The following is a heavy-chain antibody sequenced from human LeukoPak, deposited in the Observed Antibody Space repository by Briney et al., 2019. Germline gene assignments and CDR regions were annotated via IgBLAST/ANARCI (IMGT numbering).Heavy chain of an antibody. Sequence: ASVKVSCKASGYTFTSYTIHWVRQAPGQRLEWMGWINAGNGNTKYSQEFQDRVTITRDTSTSTAYMELRSLRSDDTAMYYCARVDAGNYYGHDFWGQGTLVTVTS. CDR3: ARVDAGNYYGHDF. CDR1: GYTFTSYT. CDR2: INAGNGNT. D-gene: IGHD1-26*01. J-gene: IGHJ4*02. V-gene: IGHV1-3*01.